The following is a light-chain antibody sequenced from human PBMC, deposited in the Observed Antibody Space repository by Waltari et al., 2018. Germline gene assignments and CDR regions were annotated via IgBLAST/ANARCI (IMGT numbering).Light chain of an antibody. CDR3: QQYHNWPPLT. CDR2: GAS. J-gene: IGKJ4*01. V-gene: IGKV3-15*01. CDR1: RSVSSE. Sequence: EIVMTQSPVTLSVSLGERATISCRASRSVSSELAWYQQHPGQAPRLLIYGASRRATGIPCRFSGSGSGTEFTLTISSLQSEDGGIYYCQQYHNWPPLTFGGGTKVEIK.